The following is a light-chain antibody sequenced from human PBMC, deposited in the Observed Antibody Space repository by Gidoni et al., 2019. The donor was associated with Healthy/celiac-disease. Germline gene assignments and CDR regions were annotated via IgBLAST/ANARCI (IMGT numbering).Light chain of an antibody. CDR1: KLGDTY. V-gene: IGLV3-1*01. J-gene: IGLJ2*01. CDR2: HDS. Sequence: SYELTQPPSVSVSPGQTASITCSGDKLGDTYACWYQQKPGQSPVLVIYHDSKRPSVIPERFSCSNSGNTATLTISGTQAMDEAYYYCQAGDSSSVVFGGWTKLTVL. CDR3: QAGDSSSVV.